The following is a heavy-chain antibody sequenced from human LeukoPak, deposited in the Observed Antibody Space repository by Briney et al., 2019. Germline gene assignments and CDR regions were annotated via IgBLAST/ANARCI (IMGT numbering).Heavy chain of an antibody. J-gene: IGHJ1*01. V-gene: IGHV3-21*04. CDR3: AKDINDSSGYYYGYFQH. D-gene: IGHD3-22*01. CDR2: ISSSSSYM. Sequence: GSLRLSCAASGFTFSSYSMNWVRQAPGKGLEWVSSISSSSSYMYYADSVKGRFTISRDNAKNSLYLQMNSLRAEDTALYYCAKDINDSSGYYYGYFQHWGQGTLVTVSS. CDR1: GFTFSSYS.